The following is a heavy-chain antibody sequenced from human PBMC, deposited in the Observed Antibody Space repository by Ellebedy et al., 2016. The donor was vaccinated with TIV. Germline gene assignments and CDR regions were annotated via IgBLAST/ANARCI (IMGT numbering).Heavy chain of an antibody. CDR2: IYYSGST. J-gene: IGHJ5*02. Sequence: SETLSLTCTVSGGSISRSSSYWDWIRQPPGKGLEWIGSIYYSGSTFYNPSLKSRVTISVDTSKSQFSLKLSSVTAADTAVYYCARWFGELLYVRWFDPWGQGTLVTVSS. CDR1: GGSISRSSSY. CDR3: ARWFGELLYVRWFDP. D-gene: IGHD3-10*01. V-gene: IGHV4-39*01.